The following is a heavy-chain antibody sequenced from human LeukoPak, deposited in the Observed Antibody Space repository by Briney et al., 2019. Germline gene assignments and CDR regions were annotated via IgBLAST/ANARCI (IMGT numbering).Heavy chain of an antibody. CDR1: GGSISSSNW. Sequence: SETLSLTCAVSGGSISSSNWWSWVRQPPGKGLEWIGEIYHSGSTNYNPSLKSRVTISVDKSKNQFSLKLSSVTAADTAVYYCASTDDYVWGSYPNYWGQGTLVTVSS. J-gene: IGHJ4*02. CDR2: IYHSGST. CDR3: ASTDDYVWGSYPNY. V-gene: IGHV4-4*02. D-gene: IGHD3-16*02.